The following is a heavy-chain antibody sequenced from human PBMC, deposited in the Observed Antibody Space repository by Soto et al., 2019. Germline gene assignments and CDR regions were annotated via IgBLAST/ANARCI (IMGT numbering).Heavy chain of an antibody. CDR3: ANVFVVGGVPSHIDW. CDR2: VYYTGKT. Sequence: PSETLSLTCSVSGGSINSGPYFWAWIRQPPGKGLEWIGTVYYTGKTYYNPSLQSRATLSVDTSRNQFSLRLNSVTATDTALYLCANVFVVGGVPSHIDWWGQGTLVTVSS. CDR1: GGSINSGPYF. V-gene: IGHV4-39*01. D-gene: IGHD3-10*01. J-gene: IGHJ4*02.